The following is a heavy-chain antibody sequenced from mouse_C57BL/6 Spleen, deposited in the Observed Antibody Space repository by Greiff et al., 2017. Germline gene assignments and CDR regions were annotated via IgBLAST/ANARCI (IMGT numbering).Heavy chain of an antibody. Sequence: EVKLMESGGDLVKPGGSLKLSCAASGFTFSRYGMSWVRQTPDKRLEWVATISSGGSYTYYPDSVKGRFTISRDNAKNTLYLQMSSLKSEDTALYYCARHPHYYGSTFYAMDYWGQGTSVTVSS. CDR3: ARHPHYYGSTFYAMDY. D-gene: IGHD1-1*01. CDR1: GFTFSRYG. V-gene: IGHV5-6*01. CDR2: ISSGGSYT. J-gene: IGHJ4*01.